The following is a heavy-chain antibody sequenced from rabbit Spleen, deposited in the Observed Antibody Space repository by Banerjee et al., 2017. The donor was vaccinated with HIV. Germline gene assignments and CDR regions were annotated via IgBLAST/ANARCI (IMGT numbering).Heavy chain of an antibody. CDR1: GFSFSNKAV. V-gene: IGHV1S45*01. D-gene: IGHD7-1*01. Sequence: QERLVESGGGLVKPEGSLKLSCTASGFSFSNKAVMCWVRQAPGKGLEWISCIAGSSSGFTYSATWATGRFTISKTSSTTVTLQMTSLTVADTATYFCARDTGTSFSSYGMDLWGQGTLVTVS. J-gene: IGHJ6*01. CDR3: ARDTGTSFSSYGMDL. CDR2: IAGSSSGFT.